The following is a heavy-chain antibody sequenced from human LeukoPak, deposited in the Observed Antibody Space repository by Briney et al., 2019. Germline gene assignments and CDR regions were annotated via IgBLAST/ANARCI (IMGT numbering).Heavy chain of an antibody. J-gene: IGHJ4*02. V-gene: IGHV1-18*01. CDR2: ISAYNGNT. CDR1: GYTFTGYG. CDR3: ARDFNRLLWFGEFYSGIDY. D-gene: IGHD3-10*01. Sequence: ASVKVSCKASGYTFTGYGISWVRQAPGQGLEWMGWISAYNGNTNYAQKLQGRVTMTTDTSTSTAYMELRSLRSDDTAVYYCARDFNRLLWFGEFYSGIDYWGQGTLVTVSS.